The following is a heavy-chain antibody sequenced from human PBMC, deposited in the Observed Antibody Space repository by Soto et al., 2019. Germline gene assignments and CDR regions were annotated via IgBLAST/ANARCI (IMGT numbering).Heavy chain of an antibody. J-gene: IGHJ5*01. Sequence: GESLRLSCAPSGFSFSSDSMGWVRQAPGKGLEWVSSISSSGSFMNYADSVTGRCTISRDNAKNSVFLHMTSLKDEDTAVYYCARDPPTGAKLDWFESWGQGTLV. V-gene: IGHV3-21*01. CDR1: GFSFSSDS. CDR2: ISSSGSFM. D-gene: IGHD1-7*01. CDR3: ARDPPTGAKLDWFES.